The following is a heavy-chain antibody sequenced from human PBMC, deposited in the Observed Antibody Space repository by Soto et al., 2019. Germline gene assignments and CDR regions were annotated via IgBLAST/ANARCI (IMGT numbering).Heavy chain of an antibody. CDR1: GYTFTCYG. CDR2: ISAYNGNT. CDR3: ARDHQLPYCSSTSYYVGNPQFDN. Sequence: ASVKVSCKASGYTFTCYGISWVRQAPGQGLEWMGWISAYNGNTNYAQKPQGRVTMTTDPSTSTAYMELRSLRSDDTAVYYCARDHQLPYCSSTSYYVGNPQFDNWGQGTLVTVSS. J-gene: IGHJ4*02. D-gene: IGHD2-2*01. V-gene: IGHV1-18*01.